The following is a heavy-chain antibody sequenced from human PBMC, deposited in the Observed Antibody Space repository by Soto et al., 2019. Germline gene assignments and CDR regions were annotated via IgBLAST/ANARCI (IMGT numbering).Heavy chain of an antibody. J-gene: IGHJ6*02. CDR2: IVPIFGTT. V-gene: IGHV1-69*12. CDR3: ARVEAVAGLYIYHGLDV. CDR1: GGTFSNYA. Sequence: QVQLVQSGAEVKKPGSSVKVSCKVSGGTFSNYAIDWVRLAPGHGLEWMGGIVPIFGTTYYTQKFQGRATIIADDSKTTAALEMSSLRSEQTAIYYCARVEAVAGLYIYHGLDVGGQGTAVTVSS. D-gene: IGHD6-19*01.